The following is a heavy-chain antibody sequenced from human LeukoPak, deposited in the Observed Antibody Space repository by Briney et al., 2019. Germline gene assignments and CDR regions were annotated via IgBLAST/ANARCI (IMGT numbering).Heavy chain of an antibody. CDR3: ARGWIRITISNYYYYMDV. J-gene: IGHJ6*03. D-gene: IGHD3-3*01. CDR1: GGTFSSYA. Sequence: GSSVKVSCKASGGTFSSYAISWVRQAPGQGREWMGGIIPIFGTANYAQKFQGRVTITADESTSIAYMELSSLRSEDTAVYYCARGWIRITISNYYYYMDVWGKGTTVTVSS. V-gene: IGHV1-69*01. CDR2: IIPIFGTA.